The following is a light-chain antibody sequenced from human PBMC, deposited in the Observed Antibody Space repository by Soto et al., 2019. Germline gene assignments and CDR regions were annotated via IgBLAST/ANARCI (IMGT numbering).Light chain of an antibody. Sequence: DIQMTQSPSSLSASLGDRVTITCRASQNINSHLNWYQQKPGKAPKVLIYAASRLQSGVPSRLSGSGSGTEFTLTISSLEHEDFATYYCQQSHITTLFTFGKGTKLEIK. V-gene: IGKV1-39*01. CDR1: QNINSH. CDR3: QQSHITTLFT. CDR2: AAS. J-gene: IGKJ2*01.